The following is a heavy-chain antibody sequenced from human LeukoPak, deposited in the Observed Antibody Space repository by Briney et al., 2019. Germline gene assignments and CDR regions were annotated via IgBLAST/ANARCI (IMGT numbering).Heavy chain of an antibody. CDR3: ATDRRYCSSTSCPRWDV. D-gene: IGHD2-2*01. Sequence: GASVKVSCMVSGYTLTELSMRWVRQAPGKELEWMGGFDPEDGETIYAQKFQGRVTMTEDTSTDTAYMELSSLRSEDTAVYYCATDRRYCSSTSCPRWDVWGKATTVTVSS. CDR1: GYTLTELS. CDR2: FDPEDGET. V-gene: IGHV1-24*01. J-gene: IGHJ6*04.